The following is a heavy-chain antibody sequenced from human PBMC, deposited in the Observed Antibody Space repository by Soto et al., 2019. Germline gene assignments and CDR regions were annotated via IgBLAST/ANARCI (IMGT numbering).Heavy chain of an antibody. CDR2: ISYDGSNK. D-gene: IGHD3-22*01. CDR1: GFTFSSYA. J-gene: IGHJ4*02. Sequence: QVQLVESGGGVVQPGTSLRLSCATSGFTFSSYAMHWVRQAPGKGLQWVAVISYDGSNKYFADSVKGRFTISRDNSKNTLYLQMNSLRPEDTAVYFCARDRAVNYYDTSGGWGDFDYWGQGTLVTVSS. CDR3: ARDRAVNYYDTSGGWGDFDY. V-gene: IGHV3-30-3*01.